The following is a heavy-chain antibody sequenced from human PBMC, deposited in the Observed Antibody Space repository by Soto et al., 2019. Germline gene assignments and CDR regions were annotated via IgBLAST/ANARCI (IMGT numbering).Heavy chain of an antibody. Sequence: SGTLSPSRAVSGGSISSGDYSWNLIRQPPGKGLEWIGYIYYGGSTYYNPSLQSRVTMSVGRSRNQFSLKLNSVTAADTAVYYCARTESGTFDPWGQGTLVTVSS. CDR3: ARTESGTFDP. D-gene: IGHD1-7*01. V-gene: IGHV4-30-2*01. CDR1: GGSISSGDYS. J-gene: IGHJ5*02. CDR2: IYYGGST.